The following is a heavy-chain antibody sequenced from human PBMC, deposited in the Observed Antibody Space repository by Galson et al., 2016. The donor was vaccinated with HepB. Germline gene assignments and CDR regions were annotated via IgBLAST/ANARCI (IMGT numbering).Heavy chain of an antibody. J-gene: IGHJ4*02. V-gene: IGHV3-7*03. D-gene: IGHD1-26*01. Sequence: SLRLSCAASGFTFSSYWMSWVRQAPGKGLEWVANIKQDGSEKYYVDSVKGRFTISRDNAKNSLYLQMNNLKTEDTAVYFCVRVGATSWGQGTVVTVSS. CDR3: VRVGATS. CDR1: GFTFSSYW. CDR2: IKQDGSEK.